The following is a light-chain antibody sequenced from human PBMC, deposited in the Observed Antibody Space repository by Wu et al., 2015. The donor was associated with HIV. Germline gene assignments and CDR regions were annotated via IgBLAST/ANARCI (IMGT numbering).Light chain of an antibody. Sequence: EIVLTQSPGILSLSPGERATLSCRVSQTISSSCLGWYQQKPGQAPRLLIHGTSTRATGIADRFSGSGSGTDFTLTISRLEPEDFAVYYCQQYGTSPPTFGPGTKVDIK. CDR1: QTISSSC. CDR2: GTS. V-gene: IGKV3-20*01. CDR3: QQYGTSPPT. J-gene: IGKJ3*01.